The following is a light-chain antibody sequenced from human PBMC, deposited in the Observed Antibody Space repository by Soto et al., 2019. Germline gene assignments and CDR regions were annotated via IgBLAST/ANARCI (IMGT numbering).Light chain of an antibody. Sequence: EIVVTASLASLSPCLWERAIHSHKISQSVSGNLAWYPQKPGQAPRLLIYGASTRATGIPARFSGSGSGTEFTLTISRLQSEDFAVYYCQQYNNWARTFGQGTKVDIK. CDR1: QSVSGN. CDR2: GAS. J-gene: IGKJ1*01. CDR3: QQYNNWART. V-gene: IGKV3-15*01.